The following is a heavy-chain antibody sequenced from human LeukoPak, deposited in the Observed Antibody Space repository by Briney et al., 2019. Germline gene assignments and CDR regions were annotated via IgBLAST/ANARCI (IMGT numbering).Heavy chain of an antibody. V-gene: IGHV3-21*01. CDR1: GFTFSSYS. CDR3: ARLWPLDGDPTYYFDY. Sequence: PGGSLRLSCAASGFTFSSYSMNWVRQAPGKGLEWVSSISSSSSYIYYADSVKGRFTISRDNAKNSLYLQMNSLRAEDTAVYYCARLWPLDGDPTYYFDYWGQGTLVTVSS. D-gene: IGHD4-17*01. CDR2: ISSSSSYI. J-gene: IGHJ4*02.